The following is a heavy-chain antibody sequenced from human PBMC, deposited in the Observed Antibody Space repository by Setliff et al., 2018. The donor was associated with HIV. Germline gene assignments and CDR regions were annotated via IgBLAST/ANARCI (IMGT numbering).Heavy chain of an antibody. CDR3: ARGRGPYYYDSSGYYYFDY. D-gene: IGHD3-22*01. Sequence: ASVKVSCKASEYTFTNYDINWVRQATGQGLEWMGWMNPNSGNTGYAQKFQGRVTITRNTSISAAYMELSSLRSEDTAVYYCARGRGPYYYDSSGYYYFDYWGQGTLVTVSS. CDR2: MNPNSGNT. V-gene: IGHV1-8*03. J-gene: IGHJ4*02. CDR1: EYTFTNYD.